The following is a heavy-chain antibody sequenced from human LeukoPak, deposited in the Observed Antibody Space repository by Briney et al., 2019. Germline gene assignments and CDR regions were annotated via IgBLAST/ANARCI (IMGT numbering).Heavy chain of an antibody. J-gene: IGHJ4*02. CDR3: ARGYSPTLRATGNDY. D-gene: IGHD1-1*01. Sequence: ASVKVSCKASGYTFNSHDINWVRQATGQGLEWMGWMNPYSGNTGYAQKFQGRVTMTRDTSINTAYLEFYSLRSEDTAVYYCARGYSPTLRATGNDYWGQGTLVTVSS. V-gene: IGHV1-8*01. CDR1: GYTFNSHD. CDR2: MNPYSGNT.